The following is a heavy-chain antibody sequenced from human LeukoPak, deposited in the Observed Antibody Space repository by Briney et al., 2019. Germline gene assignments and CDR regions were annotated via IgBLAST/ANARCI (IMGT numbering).Heavy chain of an antibody. CDR2: IYTSGST. Sequence: SETLSLTCTVSGGSISSYYWSWIRQPAGKGLEWIGRIYTSGSTNYNPSLKSRVTMSVDTSKNQFSLKLSSVTAADTAVYYCARSPPIYGVGWFDPWGQGALVTVSS. J-gene: IGHJ5*02. D-gene: IGHD3-3*02. V-gene: IGHV4-4*07. CDR1: GGSISSYY. CDR3: ARSPPIYGVGWFDP.